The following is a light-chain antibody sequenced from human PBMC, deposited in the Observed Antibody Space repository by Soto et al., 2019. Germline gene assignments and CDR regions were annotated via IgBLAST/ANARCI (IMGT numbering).Light chain of an antibody. V-gene: IGLV4-69*01. Sequence: QPVLTQSPSASASLGASVKLTCTLSSGHSNYAIAWHQQQPEKGPRYLMKVNSGGSHIKGDGIPDRFSGSSSGAERYLFISSLQSEDEADYYCLTWGTGSAIVVFGGGTQLTA. CDR3: LTWGTGSAIVV. CDR2: VNSGGSH. J-gene: IGLJ7*02. CDR1: SGHSNYA.